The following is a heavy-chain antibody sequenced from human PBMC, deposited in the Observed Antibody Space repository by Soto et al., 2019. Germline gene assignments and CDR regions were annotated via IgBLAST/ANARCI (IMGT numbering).Heavy chain of an antibody. CDR3: AKEWGRMFNWFDP. CDR2: ISYDASNK. D-gene: IGHD7-27*01. V-gene: IGHV3-30*18. Sequence: ESGGGVVQPGRSLRLSCAASGFTFSSYGMHWVRQAPGKGLEWVAFISYDASNKYHVDSVKGRFTISRDNSKNTLYLQMNSLRAEDTAVYYCAKEWGRMFNWFDPWGQGTLVTVSS. CDR1: GFTFSSYG. J-gene: IGHJ5*02.